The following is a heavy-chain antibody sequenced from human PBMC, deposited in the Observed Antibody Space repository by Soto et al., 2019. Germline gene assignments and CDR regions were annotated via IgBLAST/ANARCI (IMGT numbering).Heavy chain of an antibody. Sequence: QVQLVESGGGVVQPGRSLRLSCAASGFTFSNYALHWVRQAPGKGLEWVAVISDDGRNKYYADSVKGRFTISRDNAKNTLYLQMNSLRAEDTAMYYCARDRFASSWSYFDYWGQGTPVTVAS. D-gene: IGHD6-13*01. CDR3: ARDRFASSWSYFDY. J-gene: IGHJ4*02. CDR1: GFTFSNYA. V-gene: IGHV3-30-3*01. CDR2: ISDDGRNK.